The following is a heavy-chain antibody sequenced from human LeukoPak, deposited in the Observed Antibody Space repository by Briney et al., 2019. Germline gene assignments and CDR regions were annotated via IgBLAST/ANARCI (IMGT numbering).Heavy chain of an antibody. D-gene: IGHD5-12*01. J-gene: IGHJ4*02. V-gene: IGHV3-23*01. CDR1: GFTFSSYG. CDR2: IGGSNGIT. Sequence: GGSLRLSSAASGFTFSSYGMHWVRQAPGKGLEWVSVIGGSNGITFYVGSVKGRFTISRDNSKDTLYLQMNSLRAEDTAVYYCARNENSGWGYFDYWGQGTLVTVSS. CDR3: ARNENSGWGYFDY.